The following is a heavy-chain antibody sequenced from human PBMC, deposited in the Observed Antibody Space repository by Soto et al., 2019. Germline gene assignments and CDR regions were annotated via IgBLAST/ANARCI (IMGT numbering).Heavy chain of an antibody. D-gene: IGHD2-2*01. CDR1: GFTVSSYA. V-gene: IGHV3-30-3*01. CDR3: GRCTSTSCHVGSDY. Sequence: QVLLVDSGGGVVQPGRSLRLSCAAYGFTVSSYAMNWVRQAPGKGLEWVALISHDGINKYYADSVRGRFTISRDSSTNTLYLQMNSLRAADTAVYYCGRCTSTSCHVGSDYWGQGTLVTVSS. J-gene: IGHJ4*02. CDR2: ISHDGINK.